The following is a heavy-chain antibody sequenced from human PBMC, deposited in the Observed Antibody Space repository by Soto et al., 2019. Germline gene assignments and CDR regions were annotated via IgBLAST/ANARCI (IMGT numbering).Heavy chain of an antibody. D-gene: IGHD2-15*01. CDR2: ISSSGSTI. CDR3: ARARRDIVVVVAASTFDY. J-gene: IGHJ4*02. Sequence: PGGSLRLSCAASGFTFSSYEMNWVRLAPGKGLEWVSYISSSGSTIYYADSVKGRFTISRDNAKNSLYLQMNSLRAEDTAVYYCARARRDIVVVVAASTFDYWGQGTLVTVSS. CDR1: GFTFSSYE. V-gene: IGHV3-48*03.